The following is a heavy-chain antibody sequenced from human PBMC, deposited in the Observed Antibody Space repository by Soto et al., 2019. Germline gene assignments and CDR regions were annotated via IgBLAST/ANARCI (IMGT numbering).Heavy chain of an antibody. J-gene: IGHJ6*02. V-gene: IGHV4-30-4*01. CDR3: ARDMVATPHYYGMDV. CDR2: IYYSGST. CDR1: GGSISSGDYY. D-gene: IGHD5-12*01. Sequence: PSETLSLTCTVSGGSISSGDYYWSWIRQPPGKGLEWIGYIYYSGSTYYNPSLKSRVTISVDTSKNQFSLKLSSVTAADTAVYYCARDMVATPHYYGMDVWGQGTTVTVSS.